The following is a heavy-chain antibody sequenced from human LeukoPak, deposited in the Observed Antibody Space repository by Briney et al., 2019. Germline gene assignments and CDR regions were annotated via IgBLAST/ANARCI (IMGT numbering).Heavy chain of an antibody. CDR3: ARDSPENSSSRFSDY. V-gene: IGHV3-30*03. D-gene: IGHD6-13*01. CDR2: ISYDGSNK. CDR1: GFTFSSYG. J-gene: IGHJ4*02. Sequence: GGSLRLSCAASGFTFSSYGMHWVRQAPGKGLEWGAVISYDGSNKYYADSVNGGFTISRDNYQTTLSMQMNSRRAEDTAVYYCARDSPENSSSRFSDYWGQGTLVTVSS.